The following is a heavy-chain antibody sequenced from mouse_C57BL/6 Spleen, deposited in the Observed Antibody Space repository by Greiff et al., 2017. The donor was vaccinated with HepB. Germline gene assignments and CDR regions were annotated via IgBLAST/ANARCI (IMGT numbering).Heavy chain of an antibody. CDR3: GRSDDYDGETGAMDY. Sequence: VQLQQSGAELASPGASVTLSCKASGYTFTDHIMNWVKKRPGQGLEWIGRIYPVSGETNYNQKFMGKATFSVDRSSSTVYLVLNSLTSEDPAVYYYGRSDDYDGETGAMDYWGQGTSVTVSS. CDR2: IYPVSGET. D-gene: IGHD2-4*01. J-gene: IGHJ4*01. CDR1: GYTFTDHI. V-gene: IGHV1-11*01.